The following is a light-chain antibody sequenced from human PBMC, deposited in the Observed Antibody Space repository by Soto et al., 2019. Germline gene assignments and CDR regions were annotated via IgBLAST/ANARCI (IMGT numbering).Light chain of an antibody. CDR1: QSISNY. J-gene: IGKJ1*01. CDR2: AAS. CDR3: QPSFSPLWT. V-gene: IGKV1-39*01. Sequence: DIQMTQSPSSLSASVGDRVTITCRASQSISNYLNWYQQKPGKAPKLLIYAASSMQSRVPSRFSGSGSETDFTLTNSSLQPDDSATCYCQPSFSPLWTFSQGNKVEF.